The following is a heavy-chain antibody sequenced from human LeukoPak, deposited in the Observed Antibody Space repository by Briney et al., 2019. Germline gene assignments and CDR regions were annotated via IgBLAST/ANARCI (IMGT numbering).Heavy chain of an antibody. Sequence: ASVKVPCKASANTFTGYYMHWVRQAPGQGLEWMGWISPNRGGTNYAQKFHGRVTMTRDTSISTAYMQLSRLTSDDTAVYYCARLGSSDIWGQGTMVSVSS. CDR1: ANTFTGYY. CDR3: ARLGSSDI. V-gene: IGHV1-2*02. D-gene: IGHD3-16*01. CDR2: ISPNRGGT. J-gene: IGHJ3*02.